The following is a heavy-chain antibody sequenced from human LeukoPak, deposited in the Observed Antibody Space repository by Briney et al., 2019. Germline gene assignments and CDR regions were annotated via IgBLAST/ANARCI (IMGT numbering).Heavy chain of an antibody. Sequence: SETLSLTCTVSGGSISSYYWSRIRQPPGKGLEWIGYIYTSGSTNYNPSLKSRVTISVDTSKNQFSLKLSSVTAADTAVYYCARPQPVEYSSSSGAFDIWGQGTMVTVSS. CDR1: GGSISSYY. D-gene: IGHD6-6*01. J-gene: IGHJ3*02. CDR3: ARPQPVEYSSSSGAFDI. CDR2: IYTSGST. V-gene: IGHV4-4*09.